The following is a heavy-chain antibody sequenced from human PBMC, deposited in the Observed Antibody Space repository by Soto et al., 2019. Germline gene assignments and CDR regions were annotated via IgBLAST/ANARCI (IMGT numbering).Heavy chain of an antibody. Sequence: PSQTLSLTCAISGDSVSSNSAAWNWIRQSPSRGLEWLGRTYYRSKWYNDYAVSVKSRITINPDTSKNQFSLQLNSVTPEDTAVYSYARGKWSGGSCSRGNGGDPWGQGILVTVYS. D-gene: IGHD2-15*01. J-gene: IGHJ5*02. CDR1: GDSVSSNSAA. V-gene: IGHV6-1*01. CDR3: ARGKWSGGSCSRGNGGDP. CDR2: TYYRSKWYN.